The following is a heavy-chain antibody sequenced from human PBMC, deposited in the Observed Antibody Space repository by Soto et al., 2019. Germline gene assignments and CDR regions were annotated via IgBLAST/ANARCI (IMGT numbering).Heavy chain of an antibody. CDR3: KTAAHINDAFDI. V-gene: IGHV3-21*01. CDR1: GFTFSSYS. D-gene: IGHD2-2*01. Sequence: EVQLVESGGGLVKPGGSLRLSCAASGFTFSSYSMNWVRQAPGKGLEWVSSISSSSYIYYADSVKGRFTISRDNAKNSLYLQMNSLRAEDTAVYYCKTAAHINDAFDIWGQGTMVTVSS. CDR2: ISSSSYI. J-gene: IGHJ3*02.